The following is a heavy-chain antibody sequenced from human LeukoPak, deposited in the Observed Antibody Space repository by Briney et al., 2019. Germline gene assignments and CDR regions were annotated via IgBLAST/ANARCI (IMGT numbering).Heavy chain of an antibody. Sequence: PSETLSLTCTVSGGSISSSSYYWGWIRQPPGKGLEWIGSIYYSGSTYYNPSLKSRVTISVDTSKNQFSLKLSSVTAADTAVYYCARLNTAMVEWGQGTLVTVTS. CDR1: GGSISSSSYY. V-gene: IGHV4-39*01. D-gene: IGHD5-18*01. J-gene: IGHJ4*02. CDR3: ARLNTAMVE. CDR2: IYYSGST.